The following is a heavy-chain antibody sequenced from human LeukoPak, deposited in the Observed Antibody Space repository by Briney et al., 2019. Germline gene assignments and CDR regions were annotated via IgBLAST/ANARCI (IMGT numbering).Heavy chain of an antibody. J-gene: IGHJ3*02. CDR2: IYHSGST. CDR1: GGSISSGGYS. CDR3: ARVRSTDAFDI. Sequence: PSETLSLTCAVSGGSISSGGYSWSWIRQPPGKGLEWIGYIYHSGSTYYNPSLKSRVTMSVDRSKNQFSLKLSSVTAADTAVYYCARVRSTDAFDIWGQGTMVTVSS. V-gene: IGHV4-30-2*01.